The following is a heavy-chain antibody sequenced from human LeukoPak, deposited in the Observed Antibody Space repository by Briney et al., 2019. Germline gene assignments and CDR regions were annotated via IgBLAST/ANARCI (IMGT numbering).Heavy chain of an antibody. CDR3: ARDASLYCAGDTCYWAFDH. V-gene: IGHV3-7*01. Sequence: GGSLRLSCAASGFTFTNYWMSWVRQAPGKGPEWVANIKHDESKTYYDDSVKGRFTISRANAKNSLFLQMNSLRAEDTAVYYCARDASLYCAGDTCYWAFDHWGQGTLVTVSS. J-gene: IGHJ4*02. CDR2: IKHDESKT. D-gene: IGHD2-21*02. CDR1: GFTFTNYW.